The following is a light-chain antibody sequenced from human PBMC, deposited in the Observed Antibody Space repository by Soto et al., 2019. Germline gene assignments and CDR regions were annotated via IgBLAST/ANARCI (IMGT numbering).Light chain of an antibody. CDR1: QSISSW. J-gene: IGKJ3*01. CDR3: QQYNSSPFT. CDR2: DAS. V-gene: IGKV1-5*01. Sequence: DIPMTQSPSTLSASVGDRVTITCRASQSISSWLAWYQQKPGKAPKLLIYDASSLESGVPSRFSGSGSGTEFTLPISSLQPDDFATYYGQQYNSSPFTFGPGTKVDIK.